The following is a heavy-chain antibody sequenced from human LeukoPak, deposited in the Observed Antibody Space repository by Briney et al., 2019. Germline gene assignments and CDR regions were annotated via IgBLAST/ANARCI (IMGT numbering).Heavy chain of an antibody. D-gene: IGHD3-22*01. CDR1: GGSFSAYY. Sequence: SETLSLTCVVYGGSFSAYYWSWIRQPPGKGLEWIGEINNSGGTNYNPSLKSRVTISVDTSKNQFSLKLSSVTAADTAVYYCRCLLSSPEVDAFDIWGQGTMVTVSS. V-gene: IGHV4-34*01. J-gene: IGHJ3*02. CDR3: RCLLSSPEVDAFDI. CDR2: INNSGGT.